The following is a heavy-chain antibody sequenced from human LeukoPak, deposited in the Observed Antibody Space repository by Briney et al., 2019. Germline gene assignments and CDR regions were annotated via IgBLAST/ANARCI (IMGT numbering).Heavy chain of an antibody. CDR1: GFTFSSYW. J-gene: IGHJ4*02. D-gene: IGHD3-10*01. CDR3: ARFRITMVRGVLDY. CDR2: IKQDGSEK. V-gene: IGHV3-7*04. Sequence: GGSLRLSCAASGFTFSSYWMSWVRQAPGKGLEWVANIKQDGSEKYYVDSVKGRFTISRDNAKNSLYLQMNSLRAEDTAVYYCARFRITMVRGVLDYWGQGTLVIVPP.